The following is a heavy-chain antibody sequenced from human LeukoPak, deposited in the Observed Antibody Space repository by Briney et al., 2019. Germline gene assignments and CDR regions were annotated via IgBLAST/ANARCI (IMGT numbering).Heavy chain of an antibody. CDR2: INPNSGGT. V-gene: IGHV1-2*02. D-gene: IGHD3-10*01. Sequence: GASVKVSCKASGYTFTGYYMHWVRQAPGQGLEWMGRINPNSGGTNYAQKFQGRVTMTRDTSISTAYMELSRLRSDDTAVYYCARTTGAITMFRGVIITRGNWFDPWGQGTLVTVSS. J-gene: IGHJ5*02. CDR1: GYTFTGYY. CDR3: ARTTGAITMFRGVIITRGNWFDP.